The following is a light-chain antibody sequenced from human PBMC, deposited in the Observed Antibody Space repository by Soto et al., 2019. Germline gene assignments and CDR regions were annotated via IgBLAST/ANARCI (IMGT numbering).Light chain of an antibody. CDR2: GNS. CDR3: QSYDSSLSGSV. Sequence: QSVLTQPPSVSGAPGQRVTISCTGSSSNIGAGYDVHWYQQLPGIAPKLLISGNSNRPSGVPDRFSASKSGTSASLAITGLQAEDEADYYCQSYDSSLSGSVFGGGTKVTVL. J-gene: IGLJ2*01. CDR1: SSNIGAGYD. V-gene: IGLV1-40*01.